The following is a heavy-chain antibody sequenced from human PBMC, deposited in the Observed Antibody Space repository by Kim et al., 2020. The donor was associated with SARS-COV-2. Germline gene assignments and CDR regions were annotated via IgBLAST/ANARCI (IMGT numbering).Heavy chain of an antibody. Sequence: GGSPRLSCAASGFTVSSNYMSWVRQAPGKGLEWVSVIYSGGSTYYADSVKGRFTISRDNSKNKLYLQMNSLRAEDTAVYYCASASPLGYCSGGSCSWGQGTLVTVSS. D-gene: IGHD2-15*01. CDR1: GFTVSSNY. V-gene: IGHV3-53*01. CDR2: IYSGGST. CDR3: ASASPLGYCSGGSCS. J-gene: IGHJ5*02.